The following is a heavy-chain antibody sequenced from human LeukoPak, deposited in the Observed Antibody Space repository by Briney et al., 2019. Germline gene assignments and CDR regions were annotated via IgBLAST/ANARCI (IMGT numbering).Heavy chain of an antibody. J-gene: IGHJ4*02. V-gene: IGHV3-23*01. CDR2: ISGSGGST. CDR1: GFTFSTYA. Sequence: GGSLRLSCAASGFTFSTYAMSWVRQAPGKGLEWVAAISGSGGSTYYADSMKGRFTISRDNSKNTLYLQMDSLRAEDTAVYYCARDRAWNYFDYWGQGTLVTVSS. CDR3: ARDRAWNYFDY. D-gene: IGHD3-3*01.